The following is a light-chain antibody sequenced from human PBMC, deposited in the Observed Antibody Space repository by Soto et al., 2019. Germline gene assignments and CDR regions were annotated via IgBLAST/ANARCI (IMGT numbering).Light chain of an antibody. CDR1: QGINKH. CDR2: AAS. CDR3: QNYNSAPPAGT. J-gene: IGKJ4*01. Sequence: DFQMTQSPSSLSASVGDRVTITCRASQGINKHLAWFQQKPGKVPKVLIYAASTLQSGVPSRFSGSGSGTDFPLTLSSLQPEDVATYYCQNYNSAPPAGTFGGGTKVEIK. V-gene: IGKV1-27*01.